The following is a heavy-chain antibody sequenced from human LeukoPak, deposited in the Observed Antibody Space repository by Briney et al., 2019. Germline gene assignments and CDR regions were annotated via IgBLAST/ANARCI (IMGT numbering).Heavy chain of an antibody. D-gene: IGHD6-19*01. CDR1: GFSLGDYA. CDR2: IRSKAYGGTT. Sequence: GGSLRLSCTASGFSLGDYAMSWVRQAPGKGLECVAFIRSKAYGGTTEYAASVKGRFTISRDDSKSIAYLQMNSLKTEDTAVYYCARVSGWGAYYYYYMDVWGKGTAVTISS. V-gene: IGHV3-49*04. CDR3: ARVSGWGAYYYYYMDV. J-gene: IGHJ6*03.